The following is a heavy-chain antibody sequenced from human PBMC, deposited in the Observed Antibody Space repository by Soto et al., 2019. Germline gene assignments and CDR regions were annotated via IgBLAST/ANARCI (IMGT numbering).Heavy chain of an antibody. V-gene: IGHV3-33*01. Sequence: GGSLRLSCAASGFTFSDYGMHWVRQAPGKGLEWVSLIWYDGGHKYYADSVTGRFTISRDNSKNTVFLQMDRLRAEDTAVYYCARPRDVSPNFYYGVDVWGQGTTVTVSS. CDR3: ARPRDVSPNFYYGVDV. CDR2: IWYDGGHK. J-gene: IGHJ6*02. CDR1: GFTFSDYG.